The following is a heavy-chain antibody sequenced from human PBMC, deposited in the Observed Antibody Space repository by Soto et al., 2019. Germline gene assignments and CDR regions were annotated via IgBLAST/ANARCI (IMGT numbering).Heavy chain of an antibody. D-gene: IGHD6-13*01. CDR3: ARVYGSIAAAGGDDAFDI. Sequence: SQTLSLTCAISGDSVSSNSAAWNWIRQSPSRGLEWLGRTYYRSKWYNDYAVSVKSRITINPDTSKNQFSLQLNSVTPEDTAVYYCARVYGSIAAAGGDDAFDIWGQGTMVT. CDR2: TYYRSKWYN. J-gene: IGHJ3*02. CDR1: GDSVSSNSAA. V-gene: IGHV6-1*01.